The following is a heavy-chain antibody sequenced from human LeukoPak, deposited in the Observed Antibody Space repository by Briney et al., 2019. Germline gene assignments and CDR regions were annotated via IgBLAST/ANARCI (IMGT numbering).Heavy chain of an antibody. J-gene: IGHJ4*02. CDR2: INPNSGGT. V-gene: IGHV1-2*02. CDR1: GYTFTGYY. CDR3: VSGARIAMIPDIYFAY. Sequence: ASVKVSCKASGYTFTGYYIHWVRQAPGQGPEWVGWINPNSGGTKYAQKFQGRVTMTRDTSISTAYMELSRLRSDDTAVYYCVSGARIAMIPDIYFAYWGQGTLVTVSS. D-gene: IGHD3-22*01.